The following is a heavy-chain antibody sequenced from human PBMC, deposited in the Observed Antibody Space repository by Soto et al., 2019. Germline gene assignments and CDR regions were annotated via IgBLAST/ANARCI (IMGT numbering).Heavy chain of an antibody. CDR3: AKDTGSTAYLIDY. CDR1: GFSLSTTEVA. CDR2: IYWDDDK. Sequence: SGPTLVNPTQSLTLTCSFSGFSLSTTEVAVGWIRQPPGKALEWLALIYWDDDKRYSPSLRNSLTITKDTAKNQVVLTMTNVHPEDTAVYYCAKDTGSTAYLIDYWGQGTLVTVSS. D-gene: IGHD1-26*01. V-gene: IGHV2-5*02. J-gene: IGHJ4*02.